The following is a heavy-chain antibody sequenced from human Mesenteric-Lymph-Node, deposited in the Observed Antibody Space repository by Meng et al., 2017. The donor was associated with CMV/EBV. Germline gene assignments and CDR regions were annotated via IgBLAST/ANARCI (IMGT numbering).Heavy chain of an antibody. J-gene: IGHJ6*02. CDR2: IIPILGIA. V-gene: IGHV1-69*10. CDR1: GGTFSSYA. Sequence: SVKVSCKASGGTFSSYAISWVRQAPGQGLEWMGGIIPILGIANYAQKFQGRVTITADKSTSTAYMELSSLRSEDTAVYYCARGGRGYYYYYYGMDVWGQGTTVTVSS. CDR3: ARGGRGYYYYYYGMDV. D-gene: IGHD3-10*01.